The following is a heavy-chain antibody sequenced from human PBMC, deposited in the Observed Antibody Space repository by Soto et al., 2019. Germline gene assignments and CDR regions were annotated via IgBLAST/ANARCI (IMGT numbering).Heavy chain of an antibody. CDR2: IIPIFGTA. V-gene: IGHV1-69*01. CDR3: ARDLRYSSSSCYYYGMDV. CDR1: GGTFSSYA. J-gene: IGHJ6*02. Sequence: QVQLVQSWAEVKKPGSSVKVSCKASGGTFSSYAISWVRQAPGQGLEWMGGIIPIFGTANYAQKCQGRVTITADESTSTAYMELSSLRSEDTAVYYCARDLRYSSSSCYYYGMDVWGQGTTVTVSS. D-gene: IGHD6-6*01.